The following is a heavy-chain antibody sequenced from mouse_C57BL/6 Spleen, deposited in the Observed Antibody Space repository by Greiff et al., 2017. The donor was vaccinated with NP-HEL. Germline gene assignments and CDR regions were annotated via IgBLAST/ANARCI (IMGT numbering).Heavy chain of an antibody. J-gene: IGHJ1*03. D-gene: IGHD1-1*01. Sequence: EVMLVESGGGLVKPGGSLKLSCAASGFTFSSYAMSWVRQTPEKRLEWVATISDGGSYTYYPDNVKGRFTISRDNAKNNLYLQMSHLKSEDTAMYYCARLLLQRGYFDVWGTGTTVTVSS. CDR3: ARLLLQRGYFDV. CDR2: ISDGGSYT. CDR1: GFTFSSYA. V-gene: IGHV5-4*03.